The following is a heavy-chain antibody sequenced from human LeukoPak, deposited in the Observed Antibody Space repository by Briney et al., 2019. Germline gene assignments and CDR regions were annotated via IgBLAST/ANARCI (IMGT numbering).Heavy chain of an antibody. CDR3: AGGEWLDAFDI. D-gene: IGHD3-3*01. CDR2: INHSGST. J-gene: IGHJ3*02. Sequence: SETLSLTCAVYGGSFSGYYWSWIRQPPGKGLEWIGEINHSGSTNYNPSLKSRVTISVDTSKNQFSLKLSSVTAADTAVYYCAGGEWLDAFDIWGQGTMVTVSS. V-gene: IGHV4-34*01. CDR1: GGSFSGYY.